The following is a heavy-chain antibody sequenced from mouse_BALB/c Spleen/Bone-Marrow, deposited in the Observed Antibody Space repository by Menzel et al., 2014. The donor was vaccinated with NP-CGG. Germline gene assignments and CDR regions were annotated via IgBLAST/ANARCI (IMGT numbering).Heavy chain of an antibody. CDR3: ARGWYSMDD. CDR2: ILPGNTNA. V-gene: IGHV1-9*01. Sequence: QVQLKESGAEQMQPGASVKISCKATGYTFSNYWIEWVKQRPGHGLEWIGEILPGNTNANYNEKFKGRATFTADTSSNTAYMQLSSLTSEDSAVYYCARGWYSMDDWGPGSSVTVSS. J-gene: IGHJ4*01. CDR1: GYTFSNYW.